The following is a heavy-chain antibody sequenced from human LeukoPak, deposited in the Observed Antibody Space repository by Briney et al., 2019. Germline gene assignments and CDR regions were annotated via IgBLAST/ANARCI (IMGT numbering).Heavy chain of an antibody. J-gene: IGHJ4*02. CDR1: GGSISSYY. CDR2: IYYSGST. V-gene: IGHV4-59*08. Sequence: SETLSLTCTVSGGSISSYYWSWIRQPPGKGLEWIGYIYYSGSTNYNPSLKSRLTISVDTSKNQFSLKLSSVTAADTAVYYCARRGYSRGYYYLDYWGQGTLVTVSS. D-gene: IGHD6-25*01. CDR3: ARRGYSRGYYYLDY.